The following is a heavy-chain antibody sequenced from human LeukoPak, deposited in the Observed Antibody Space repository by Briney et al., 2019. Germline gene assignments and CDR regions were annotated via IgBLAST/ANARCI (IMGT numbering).Heavy chain of an antibody. CDR1: GDTFSSYA. CDR3: ARPPRRDGYKERFDY. V-gene: IGHV1-2*02. Sequence: VASVKVSCKASGDTFSSYAITWVRQAPGQGLEWMGWINPNSGGTNYAQKFQGRVTMTRDTSISTAYMELSRLRSDDTAVYYCARPPRRDGYKERFDYWGQGTLVTVSS. CDR2: INPNSGGT. J-gene: IGHJ4*02. D-gene: IGHD5-24*01.